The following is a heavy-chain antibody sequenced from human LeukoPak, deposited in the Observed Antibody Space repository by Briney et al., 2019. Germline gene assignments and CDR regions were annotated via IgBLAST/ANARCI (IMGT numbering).Heavy chain of an antibody. J-gene: IGHJ4*02. CDR1: GFTFSSYW. V-gene: IGHV3-74*01. D-gene: IGHD5-12*01. CDR3: AREGPSSGYDY. Sequence: GGSLRLSCAASGFTFSSYWMHWVRQAPGKGLVWVSRINTDGSTTSYADSVKGRFTISRDNAKNTLYLQMNSLRAEDTAVYYCAREGPSSGYDYWGQGTLVTVSS. CDR2: INTDGSTT.